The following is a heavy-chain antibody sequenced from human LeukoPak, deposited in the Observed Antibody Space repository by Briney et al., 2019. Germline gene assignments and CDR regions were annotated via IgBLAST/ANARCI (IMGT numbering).Heavy chain of an antibody. CDR2: ISANDGKI. J-gene: IGHJ4*02. V-gene: IGHV1-18*01. CDR1: GFVFTGYG. D-gene: IGHD1-1*01. Sequence: ASVKVSCKASGFVFTGYGFTWVRQAPGQGLEWMGWISANDGKIHYSERHQGRMTMSTDTVTSTVYMELRSLRSDDTAVYYCARELHVERGDYWGQGTLVTVSS. CDR3: ARELHVERGDY.